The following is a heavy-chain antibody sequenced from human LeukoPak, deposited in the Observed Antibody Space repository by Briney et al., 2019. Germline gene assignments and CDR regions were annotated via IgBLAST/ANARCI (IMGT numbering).Heavy chain of an antibody. Sequence: PGGSLQISCRGSGSLFTNYWIGWVRQLPGKGLDWMGIIYPGDSDTRYRPSCQGQITILADKSKSTAYPECNRLRAAAPASDCRAARLANWFDPWGQGTLVTVSS. CDR1: GSLFTNYW. CDR3: AARLANWFDP. J-gene: IGHJ5*02. CDR2: IYPGDSDT. V-gene: IGHV5-51*01.